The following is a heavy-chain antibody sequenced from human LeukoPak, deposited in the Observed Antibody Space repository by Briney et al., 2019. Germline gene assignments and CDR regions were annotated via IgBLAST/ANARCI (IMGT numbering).Heavy chain of an antibody. J-gene: IGHJ4*02. V-gene: IGHV3-30*18. CDR3: AKDSRYCTNGVCPLGY. D-gene: IGHD2-8*01. CDR1: GFTFSSYG. Sequence: TGGSLRLSCAASGFTFSSYGMHWVRQAPGKGLEWVAVISYDGSNKYYADSVKGRFTISRDNCKNTLYLQMNSLRAEDTAVYYCAKDSRYCTNGVCPLGYWGQGTLVTVSS. CDR2: ISYDGSNK.